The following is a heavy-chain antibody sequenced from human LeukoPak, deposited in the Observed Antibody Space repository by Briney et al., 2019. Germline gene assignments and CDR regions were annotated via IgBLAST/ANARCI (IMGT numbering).Heavy chain of an antibody. CDR1: GFTFSSYG. CDR3: ARDEAVMTTVLSDAFDI. J-gene: IGHJ3*02. D-gene: IGHD4-17*01. Sequence: GGSLRLSCAASGFTFSSYGMHWVRQAPGKGLEWVALIWYDGSKKFYTDSVKGRFTISRDNSKNTLYLQMNSLRAEDTAVYYCARDEAVMTTVLSDAFDIWGQGTMVTVSS. CDR2: IWYDGSKK. V-gene: IGHV3-33*01.